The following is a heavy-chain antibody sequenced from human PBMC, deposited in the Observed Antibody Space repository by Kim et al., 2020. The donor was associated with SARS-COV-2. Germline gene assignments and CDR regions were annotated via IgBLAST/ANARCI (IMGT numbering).Heavy chain of an antibody. Sequence: SETLSLTCTLSGGSIDSKHWTWIRQAPGKGLEWIGHISYTGTTNYNHSLQSRVTMSVDTSKNEFSLKLSSVTAADTAVYYCARCEGSTWY. D-gene: IGHD6-13*01. V-gene: IGHV4-59*01. J-gene: IGHJ2*01. CDR1: GGSIDSKH. CDR2: ISYTGTT. CDR3: ARCEGSTWY.